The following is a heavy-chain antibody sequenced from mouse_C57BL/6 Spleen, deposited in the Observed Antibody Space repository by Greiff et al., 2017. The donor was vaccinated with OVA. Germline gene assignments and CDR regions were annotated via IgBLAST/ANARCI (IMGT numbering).Heavy chain of an antibody. D-gene: IGHD1-1*01. V-gene: IGHV5-4*01. CDR3: ARDQTTVVANFDY. CDR1: GFTFSSYA. Sequence: EVQLVESGGGLVKPGGSLKLSCAASGFTFSSYAMSWVRQTPEKRLEWVATISDGGSYTYYPDNVKGRFTISRDNAKNNLYLQMSHLKSEDTAMYYCARDQTTVVANFDYWGQGTTRTVSS. CDR2: ISDGGSYT. J-gene: IGHJ2*01.